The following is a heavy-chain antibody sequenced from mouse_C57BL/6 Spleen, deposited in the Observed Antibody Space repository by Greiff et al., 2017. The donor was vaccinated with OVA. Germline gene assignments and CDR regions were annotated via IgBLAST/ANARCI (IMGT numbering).Heavy chain of an antibody. Sequence: EVHLVESGGGLVKPGGSLKLSCAASGFTFSDYGMHWVRQAPEKGLEWVAYISSGSSTIYYADTVKGRFTISRDNAKNTLFLQMTSLRSEDTAMYYCATRGYYYAMDYWGQGTSVTVSS. CDR3: ATRGYYYAMDY. D-gene: IGHD3-3*01. V-gene: IGHV5-17*01. CDR2: ISSGSSTI. J-gene: IGHJ4*01. CDR1: GFTFSDYG.